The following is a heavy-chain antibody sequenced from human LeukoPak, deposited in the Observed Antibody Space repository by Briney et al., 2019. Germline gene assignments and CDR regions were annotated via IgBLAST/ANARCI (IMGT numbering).Heavy chain of an antibody. CDR3: ARGPLRFLKWLPHLDY. J-gene: IGHJ4*02. D-gene: IGHD3-3*01. CDR1: GGTFISYA. CDR2: IIPIFGTA. V-gene: IGHV1-69*13. Sequence: SVKVSCKASGGTFISYAISWVRQAPGQGLEWMGGIIPIFGTANYAQKFQGRVTITADESTSTAYMELSSLRSEDTAVYYCARGPLRFLKWLPHLDYWGQGTLVTVSS.